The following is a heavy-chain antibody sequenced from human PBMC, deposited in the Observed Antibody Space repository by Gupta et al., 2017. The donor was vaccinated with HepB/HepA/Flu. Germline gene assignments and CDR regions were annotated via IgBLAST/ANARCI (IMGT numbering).Heavy chain of an antibody. CDR3: TRHADYGHY. CDR2: IRTIADNYAT. J-gene: IGHJ4*02. D-gene: IGHD4-17*01. V-gene: IGHV3-73*01. Sequence: EVQLVESGGDLVQPGGSLKPSCAASGFTFSGSTMHWVRQASGKGLEWLGHIRTIADNYATAYTASVRGRFTLSRDDSKQTVYLQMSSLRTEDTAVYYCTRHADYGHYWGQGALVTVSS. CDR1: GFTFSGST.